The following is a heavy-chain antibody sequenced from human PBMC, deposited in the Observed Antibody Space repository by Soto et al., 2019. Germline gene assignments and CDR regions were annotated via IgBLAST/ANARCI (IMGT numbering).Heavy chain of an antibody. V-gene: IGHV1-18*01. CDR2: ISAYNGNT. CDR1: GYTFTSYG. CDR3: ARDQTHYYYDISGYYPDWFDP. D-gene: IGHD3-22*01. J-gene: IGHJ5*02. Sequence: ASVKVSCKASGYTFTSYGISWVRQAPGQGLEWMGWISAYNGNTNYAQKLQGRVTMTTDTSTSTAYMELRSLRSDDTAVYYCARDQTHYYYDISGYYPDWFDPWGQGTLVTVSS.